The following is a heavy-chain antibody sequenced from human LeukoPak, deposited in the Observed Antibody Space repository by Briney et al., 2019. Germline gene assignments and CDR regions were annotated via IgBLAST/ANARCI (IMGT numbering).Heavy chain of an antibody. J-gene: IGHJ4*02. CDR3: ARDHTMIRGSFFDY. CDR1: GFTFSSYS. V-gene: IGHV3-21*01. D-gene: IGHD3-10*01. Sequence: PGGSLRLSCAASGFTFSSYSMNWVRQAPGKGLEWVSSISSSSSYIYYADSVKGRFTISRDNSENTLFLQMNSLRAEDTALYYCARDHTMIRGSFFDYWGQGTLVTVSS. CDR2: ISSSSSYI.